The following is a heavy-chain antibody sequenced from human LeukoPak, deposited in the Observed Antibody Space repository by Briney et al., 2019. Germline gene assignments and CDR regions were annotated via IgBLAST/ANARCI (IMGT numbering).Heavy chain of an antibody. V-gene: IGHV3-48*01. CDR3: ARTYDFGRGPPGDAFDN. CDR2: IDARSGIT. CDR1: GFTFTIFG. Sequence: GSLRLSCATSGFTFTIFGINWVRQAPGKGPEWVSYIDARSGITYYADSVQGRFTISRDNAKESVFLQMNRLRVDDTAVYYCARTYDFGRGPPGDAFDNWGQGTPVTVSS. D-gene: IGHD3-3*01. J-gene: IGHJ3*02.